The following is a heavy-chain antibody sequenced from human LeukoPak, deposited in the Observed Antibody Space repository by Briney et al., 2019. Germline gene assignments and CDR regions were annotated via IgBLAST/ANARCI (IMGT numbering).Heavy chain of an antibody. CDR3: ARGYCSGGSCGAGEYFQH. J-gene: IGHJ1*01. CDR1: GGSFSGYY. Sequence: SETLSLTCAVYGGSFSGYYWSWIRQPPGKGLEWIGEINHSGSTNYNPSLKSRVTISVETSKNHFSLKLSSVTAADTAVYYCARGYCSGGSCGAGEYFQHWGQGTLVTVSS. CDR2: INHSGST. V-gene: IGHV4-34*01. D-gene: IGHD2-15*01.